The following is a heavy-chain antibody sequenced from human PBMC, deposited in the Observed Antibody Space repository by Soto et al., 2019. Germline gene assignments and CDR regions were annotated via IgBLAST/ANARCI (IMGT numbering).Heavy chain of an antibody. CDR1: GGSISSGGYY. J-gene: IGHJ5*02. CDR3: ASRVDP. CDR2: IFYSGTT. Sequence: QVQLQESGPGLVKPSQTLSLTCTVSGGSISSGGYYWSWIRQHPGKGLEWIGYIFYSGTTDYNPSLKSRSTVSVDTSQYLFSLKLSSVTAADPALHYCASRVDPWGQGTLVTVSS. V-gene: IGHV4-31*03.